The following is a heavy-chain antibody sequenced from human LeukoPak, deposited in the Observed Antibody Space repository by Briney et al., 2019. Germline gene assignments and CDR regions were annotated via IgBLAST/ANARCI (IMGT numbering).Heavy chain of an antibody. CDR2: IRESAGGT. J-gene: IGHJ4*02. D-gene: IGHD3-10*01. V-gene: IGHV3-23*01. CDR1: GFTFSSYA. CDR3: ARRGVVIRAVILLAFHNEAHYFDY. Sequence: PGGSLRLSCAASGFTFSSYAMSWVRQAPGKGLEWVAHIRESAGGTNYADSVKGRFTISRDNSKNTLYLQMNSLRAEDTAVYFCARRGVVIRAVILLAFHNEAHYFDYWGRGTLVTVSS.